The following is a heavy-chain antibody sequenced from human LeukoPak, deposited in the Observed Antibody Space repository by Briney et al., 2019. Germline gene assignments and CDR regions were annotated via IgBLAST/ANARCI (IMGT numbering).Heavy chain of an antibody. V-gene: IGHV1-69*13. D-gene: IGHD5-18*01. J-gene: IGHJ4*02. CDR3: ARGAAMVTGVFDY. CDR1: GGTFSSYA. CDR2: IIPIFGTA. Sequence: SVKVSCKASGGTFSSYAISWVRQAPGQGLEWMGGIIPIFGTANYAQKFQGRVTITADESTSTAYMELSSLRSEDTAVYYCARGAAMVTGVFDYWGQGTLVTVSS.